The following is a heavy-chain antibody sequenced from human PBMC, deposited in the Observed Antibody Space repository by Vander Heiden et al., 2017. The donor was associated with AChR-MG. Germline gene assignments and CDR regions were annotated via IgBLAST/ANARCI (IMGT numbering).Heavy chain of an antibody. CDR3: AKAKFTRIVGCFDY. CDR1: GFTFISYG. Sequence: QVQLVESGGGVVQPGGSLRLSCAASGFTFISYGMHWVRQAPGKGLEWVAFIRYDGSNKYYADSVKGRFTISRDNSKNTLYLQMNSLRAEDTAVYYCAKAKFTRIVGCFDYWGQGTLVTVSS. D-gene: IGHD1-26*01. V-gene: IGHV3-30*02. J-gene: IGHJ4*02. CDR2: IRYDGSNK.